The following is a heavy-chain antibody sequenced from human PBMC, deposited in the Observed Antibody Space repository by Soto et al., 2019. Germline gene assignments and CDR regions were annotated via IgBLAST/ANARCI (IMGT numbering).Heavy chain of an antibody. CDR2: IYYSGST. CDR1: GGSISSSSYY. Sequence: SETLSLTCTVSGGSISSSSYYWGWIRQPPGKGLEWIGSIYYSGSTYYNPSLKSRVTISVDTSKNQFSLKLSSVTAADTAVYYCARRRQLRFLEWLIDYWGQGTLVTVSS. D-gene: IGHD3-3*01. CDR3: ARRRQLRFLEWLIDY. V-gene: IGHV4-39*01. J-gene: IGHJ4*02.